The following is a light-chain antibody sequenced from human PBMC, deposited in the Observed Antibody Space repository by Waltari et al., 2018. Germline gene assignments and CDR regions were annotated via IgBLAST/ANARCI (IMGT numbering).Light chain of an antibody. CDR2: GAS. CDR1: QSVSRV. J-gene: IGKJ1*01. Sequence: EIVLTQSPGTLSLSPGERAPLSCRASQSVSRVLAWYQQKPGQAPRLLIYGASNRATGIPDRFSGSGSGTDFSLTISRLDPEDFAVYYCQHYVRLPVTFGQGTKVEIK. V-gene: IGKV3-20*01. CDR3: QHYVRLPVT.